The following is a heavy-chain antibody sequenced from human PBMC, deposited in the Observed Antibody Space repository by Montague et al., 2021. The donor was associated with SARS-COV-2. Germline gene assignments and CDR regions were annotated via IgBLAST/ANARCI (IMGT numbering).Heavy chain of an antibody. D-gene: IGHD1-26*01. CDR3: ARAYSGSYNDAFDI. V-gene: IGHV3-30*04. Sequence: SLRLSCAASGSTFSSYAMHWVRQAPGKGLEWVAVISYDGSNKYYADSVKGRFTISRDNSKNTLYLQMNSLRAEDTAVYYCARAYSGSYNDAFDIWGQGTMVTVSS. CDR2: ISYDGSNK. CDR1: GSTFSSYA. J-gene: IGHJ3*02.